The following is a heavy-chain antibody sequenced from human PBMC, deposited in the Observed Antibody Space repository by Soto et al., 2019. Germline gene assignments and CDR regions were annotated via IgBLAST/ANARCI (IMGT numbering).Heavy chain of an antibody. CDR1: GGTFSSYA. CDR3: ARGRSGEGYSDGYSMDV. J-gene: IGHJ6*02. D-gene: IGHD5-18*01. V-gene: IGHV1-69*06. CDR2: IIPIFGTA. Sequence: SVKVSCKASGGTFSSYAISWVRQAPGQGLEWMGGIIPIFGTANYAQKFQGRVTITADKSTSTAYMELSSLRSEDTAVYYCARGRSGEGYSDGYSMDVWGQGTTVTVSS.